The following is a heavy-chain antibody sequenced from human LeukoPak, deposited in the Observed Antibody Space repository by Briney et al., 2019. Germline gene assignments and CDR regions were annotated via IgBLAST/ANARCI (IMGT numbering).Heavy chain of an antibody. J-gene: IGHJ3*02. D-gene: IGHD3-16*01. CDR1: RFTSSSYG. Sequence: GRSLRLSCAASRFTSSSYGMHWVRQAPGKGLEWVAVISYDGNNRYYADSVKGRFTISRYNSKNTLYLQMNSLRAEDTAVYYCAKVKGEVIGAFDIWGQGTMVTVSS. V-gene: IGHV3-30*18. CDR2: ISYDGNNR. CDR3: AKVKGEVIGAFDI.